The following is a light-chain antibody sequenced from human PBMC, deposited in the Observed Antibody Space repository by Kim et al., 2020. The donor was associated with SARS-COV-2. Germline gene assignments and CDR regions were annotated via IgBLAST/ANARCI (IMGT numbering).Light chain of an antibody. CDR2: GAS. CDR1: QTVSRK. J-gene: IGKJ2*01. V-gene: IGKV3D-15*01. CDR3: QQYSTWDT. Sequence: AVSPGERVTLSCRASQTVSRKVAWYQQKPGRAPRLLIFGASTRAAGIPDRFSGSGSGTEFTLTISNLQSEDFAVYHCQQYSTWDTFGQGTKLEIK.